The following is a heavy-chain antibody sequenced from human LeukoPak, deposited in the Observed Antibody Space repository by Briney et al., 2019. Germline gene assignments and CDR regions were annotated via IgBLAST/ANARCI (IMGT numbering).Heavy chain of an antibody. Sequence: GGSLRLSCAASGFTVSSNYMSWVRQAPGKGLEWVSVIYSGGSTCYADSVKGRFTISRDNSKNTLYLQMNSLRAEDTAVYYCAREEYYYDSSGYYNLGAFDIWGQGTMVTVSS. V-gene: IGHV3-66*01. D-gene: IGHD3-22*01. J-gene: IGHJ3*02. CDR3: AREEYYYDSSGYYNLGAFDI. CDR2: IYSGGST. CDR1: GFTVSSNY.